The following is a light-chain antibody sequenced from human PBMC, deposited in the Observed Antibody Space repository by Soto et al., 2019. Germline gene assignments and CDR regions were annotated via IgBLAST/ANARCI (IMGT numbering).Light chain of an antibody. Sequence: HSVLTQPPSVSGAPGQTVTISCPGSSSNIGAGYHVHWYMQLPGKAPKLLIFGNTNRPSGVPDRFSGSRSGSSASLAISGLQAEDEGDYYCQTYDKSLGGWVFGGGTKLTVL. CDR2: GNT. CDR3: QTYDKSLGGWV. V-gene: IGLV1-40*01. CDR1: SSNIGAGYH. J-gene: IGLJ3*02.